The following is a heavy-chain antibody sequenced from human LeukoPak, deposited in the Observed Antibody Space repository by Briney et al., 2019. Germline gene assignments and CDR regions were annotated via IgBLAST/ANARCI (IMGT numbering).Heavy chain of an antibody. CDR2: IYYSGST. Sequence: SETLSLTCTVSGGSISSYYWGWIRQPPGKGLEWIGYIYYSGSTNYNSSLKSRVTISVDTSKNQFSLKLSSVTAADTAVYYCARSTLSPYIDYWGQGTLVTVSS. J-gene: IGHJ4*02. CDR3: ARSTLSPYIDY. CDR1: GGSISSYY. V-gene: IGHV4-59*08.